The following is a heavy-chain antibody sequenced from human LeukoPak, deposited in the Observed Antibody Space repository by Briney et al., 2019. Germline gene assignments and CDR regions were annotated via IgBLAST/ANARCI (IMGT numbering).Heavy chain of an antibody. CDR3: ARDDRWDVEWFQH. D-gene: IGHD1-26*01. CDR1: GYTFTNYA. Sequence: GASVKVSCKASGYTFTNYAITWVRQAPGQGLEWMGWISAYNGNTNYAQKFRGRVTMTTDTSTSTAYMELRSLTSDDTAVYYCARDDRWDVEWFQHWGQGTLVTVSS. J-gene: IGHJ1*01. V-gene: IGHV1-18*01. CDR2: ISAYNGNT.